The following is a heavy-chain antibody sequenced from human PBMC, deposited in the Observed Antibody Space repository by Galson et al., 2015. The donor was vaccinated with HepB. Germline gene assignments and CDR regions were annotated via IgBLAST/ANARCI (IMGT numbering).Heavy chain of an antibody. CDR2: ITNSGSST. V-gene: IGHV3-11*01. CDR3: AREKRGNYFTFDY. CDR1: GFTFSDYY. Sequence: SLRLSCAASGFTFSDYYMSWIRQAPGKGLEWVSYITNSGSSTSYADSVQGRFTISRDNAKNSLYLQMNSLRAEDTAVYYCAREKRGNYFTFDYWGQGTLVTVSS. D-gene: IGHD2/OR15-2a*01. J-gene: IGHJ4*02.